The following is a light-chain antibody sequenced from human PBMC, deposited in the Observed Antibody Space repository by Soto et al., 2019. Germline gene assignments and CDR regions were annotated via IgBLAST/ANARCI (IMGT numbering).Light chain of an antibody. V-gene: IGKV3-15*01. CDR3: QQSASWPWT. CDR2: GAS. Sequence: EIVMTQSPATLSVSPGERATLYCRASQGIRNFLAWYQQKPGQAPRLLISGASTRATGIPARFSGSGSGTDFTLTISRLQSEDFAVYYCQQSASWPWTFGQGTKVEIK. J-gene: IGKJ1*01. CDR1: QGIRNF.